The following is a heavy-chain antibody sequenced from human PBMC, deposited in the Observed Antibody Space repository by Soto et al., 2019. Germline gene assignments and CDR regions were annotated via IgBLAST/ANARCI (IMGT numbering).Heavy chain of an antibody. J-gene: IGHJ5*02. Sequence: GGSLRLSCAASGFTFSSYSMNWVRQAPGKGLEWVSYISSSSSTIYYADSVKGRFTISRDNAKNSLYLQMNSLRDEDTAVYYCARDWGYCTNGVCFPEGWFDPWGQGTLVTVSS. V-gene: IGHV3-48*02. CDR3: ARDWGYCTNGVCFPEGWFDP. CDR1: GFTFSSYS. D-gene: IGHD2-8*01. CDR2: ISSSSSTI.